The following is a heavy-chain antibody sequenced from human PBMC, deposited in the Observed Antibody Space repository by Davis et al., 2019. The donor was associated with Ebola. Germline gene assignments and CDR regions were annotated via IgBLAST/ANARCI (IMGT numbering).Heavy chain of an antibody. CDR2: LGTSANT. J-gene: IGHJ3*02. Sequence: PGGSLRLSCAASGFTFGDYAMHWVRQAPGKGLEWVSTLGTSANTYYADSVKGRFTISRDNSKNTLYLQMNGLRVEDTAIYFCVKDTSNIWFDIWGQGTMVTVSS. CDR1: GFTFGDYA. D-gene: IGHD1-26*01. V-gene: IGHV3-23*01. CDR3: VKDTSNIWFDI.